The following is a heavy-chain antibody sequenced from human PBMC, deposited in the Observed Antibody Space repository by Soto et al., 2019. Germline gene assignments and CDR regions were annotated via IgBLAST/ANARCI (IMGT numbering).Heavy chain of an antibody. CDR1: GYTFSIYT. V-gene: IGHV1-69*04. J-gene: IGHJ4*02. CDR2: IIPILGIA. Sequence: SVKVSCKSSGYTFSIYTISCVRHAPGQGLEWMGRIIPILGIANYAQKFQGRVTITADKSTSTAYMELSSLRSEDTAVYYCARDLDSGYDTEEVNWGQGTLVTVSS. D-gene: IGHD5-12*01. CDR3: ARDLDSGYDTEEVN.